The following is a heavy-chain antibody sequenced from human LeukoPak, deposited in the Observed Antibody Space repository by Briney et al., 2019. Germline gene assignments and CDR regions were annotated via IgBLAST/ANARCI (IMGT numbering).Heavy chain of an antibody. J-gene: IGHJ4*02. CDR1: GYTFTNFD. CDR2: MNPNSGNT. Sequence: ASVRVSCKASGYTFTNFDINWVRQASGQGLEWMGWMNPNSGNTGYAQKFQGRVTITWNTSISTAYMELSSLRSEDTAVYYCARVGYSNSYDYWGQGTQVTVSS. V-gene: IGHV1-8*03. CDR3: ARVGYSNSYDY. D-gene: IGHD4-11*01.